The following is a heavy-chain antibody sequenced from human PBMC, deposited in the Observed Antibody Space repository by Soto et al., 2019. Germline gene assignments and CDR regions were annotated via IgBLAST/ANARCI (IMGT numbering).Heavy chain of an antibody. CDR3: ARGGYCSSSSCYRYGMDV. J-gene: IGHJ6*02. CDR2: ISYDGSST. D-gene: IGHD2-2*03. CDR1: GFTFSSYA. V-gene: IGHV3-30-3*01. Sequence: PGGSLRLSCVASGFTFSSYAMHWVRQAPGKGLEWVAAISYDGSSTYYADSVKGRFTISRDNSKNTLYLQMNSLRAEDTAVYYCARGGYCSSSSCYRYGMDVWGQGTTVTVSS.